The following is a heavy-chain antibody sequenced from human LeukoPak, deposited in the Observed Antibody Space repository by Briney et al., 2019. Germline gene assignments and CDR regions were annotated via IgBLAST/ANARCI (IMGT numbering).Heavy chain of an antibody. J-gene: IGHJ3*02. Sequence: PSETLSPTCAVYGGSFSGYYWSWIRQPPGKGLGWIGEINHSGSTNYNPSLKSRVTISVDTSKNQFSLKLSSVTAADTAVYYCARGRVILYDAFDIWGQGTMVTVSS. CDR1: GGSFSGYY. D-gene: IGHD2-21*01. CDR3: ARGRVILYDAFDI. CDR2: INHSGST. V-gene: IGHV4-34*01.